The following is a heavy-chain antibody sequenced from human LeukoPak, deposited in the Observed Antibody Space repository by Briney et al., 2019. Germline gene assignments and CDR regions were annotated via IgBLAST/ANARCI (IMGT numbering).Heavy chain of an antibody. CDR1: GYTFTSYG. CDR2: ISAYNGYT. V-gene: IGHV1-18*01. CDR3: ARCLAEGITIFGVVIPYYYYYYMDV. D-gene: IGHD3-3*01. Sequence: ASVKVSCKASGYTFTSYGISWVRQAPGQGLEWMGWISAYNGYTNYAQKLQGRVTMTTDTSTSTAYMELRSLRSDDTAVYYCARCLAEGITIFGVVIPYYYYYYMDVWGKGTTVTVSS. J-gene: IGHJ6*03.